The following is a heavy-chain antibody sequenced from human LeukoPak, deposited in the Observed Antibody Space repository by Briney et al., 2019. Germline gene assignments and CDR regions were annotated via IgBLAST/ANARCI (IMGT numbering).Heavy chain of an antibody. J-gene: IGHJ4*02. Sequence: ASVKVSCKASGYTFTGYYMHWVRQAPGQGLEWMGIINPSGGSTSYAQKFQGRVTMTRDMSTSTVYMELSSLRSEDTAVYYCARQYDILTGYKIFDYWGQGTLVTVSS. CDR1: GYTFTGYY. D-gene: IGHD3-9*01. CDR3: ARQYDILTGYKIFDY. V-gene: IGHV1-46*01. CDR2: INPSGGST.